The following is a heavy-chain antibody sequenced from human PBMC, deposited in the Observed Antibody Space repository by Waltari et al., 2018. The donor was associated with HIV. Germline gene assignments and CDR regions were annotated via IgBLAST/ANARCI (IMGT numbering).Heavy chain of an antibody. CDR2: IYYSGTT. CDR3: ARENRSGTYFFDH. V-gene: IGHV4-59*01. D-gene: IGHD1-7*01. J-gene: IGHJ4*02. CDR1: GTSFSNFY. Sequence: QVQLHESGPGLVKPWTLSLNCTVSGTSFSNFYWSWIRQSPGRGLEWIGYIYYSGTTNYTPSCRSRATISLDTSNHQFSLQLKSVTAADTALYYCARENRSGTYFFDHWGQGAPVAVS.